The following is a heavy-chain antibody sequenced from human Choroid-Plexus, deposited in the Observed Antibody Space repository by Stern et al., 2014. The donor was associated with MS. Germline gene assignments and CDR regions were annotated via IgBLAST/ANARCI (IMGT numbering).Heavy chain of an antibody. J-gene: IGHJ5*02. CDR2: VSYDGSNK. D-gene: IGHD2/OR15-2a*01. CDR1: GFTFGSCA. CDR3: AKDRQYLXXXFDH. Sequence: VQLXXSGGGVVQPGRPLRLSCVASGFTFGSCAMHWVRQAPGKGLEWVAGVSYDGSNKYYADSVKGRFTISRDNSQNTLYMQMSSLRPEDTAVYYCAKDRQYLXXXFDHWGQGSLVTVSS. V-gene: IGHV3-30*18.